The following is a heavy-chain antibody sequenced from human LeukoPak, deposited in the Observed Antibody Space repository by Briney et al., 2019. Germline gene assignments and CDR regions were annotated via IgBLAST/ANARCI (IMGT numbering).Heavy chain of an antibody. CDR2: ITPILGIA. Sequence: SVKVSCKASGGTFSSYALSWVRQAPGQGLEWIGGITPILGIANYAQDLQGRVTITADKPTNTAYMELSSLRSEDTAVYYCASQDSSGYYLIDYWGQGTLVTVSS. CDR3: ASQDSSGYYLIDY. CDR1: GGTFSSYA. D-gene: IGHD3-22*01. J-gene: IGHJ4*02. V-gene: IGHV1-69*10.